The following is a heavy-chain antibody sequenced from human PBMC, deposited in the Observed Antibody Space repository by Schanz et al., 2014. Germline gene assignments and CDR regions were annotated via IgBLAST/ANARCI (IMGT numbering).Heavy chain of an antibody. CDR1: GFTFSSYW. D-gene: IGHD1-7*01. CDR2: IKQDGSEK. J-gene: IGHJ6*02. Sequence: EVQLMESGGGLVQPGGSLRLSCAASGFTFSSYWMSWVRQAPGKGLEWVANIKQDGSEKNYVDSVKGRFTISRDNAKNSLYLQMNSLRAEDTAVYFCASLIGTTSAHFYGMDVWGQGTTVPVSS. CDR3: ASLIGTTSAHFYGMDV. V-gene: IGHV3-7*03.